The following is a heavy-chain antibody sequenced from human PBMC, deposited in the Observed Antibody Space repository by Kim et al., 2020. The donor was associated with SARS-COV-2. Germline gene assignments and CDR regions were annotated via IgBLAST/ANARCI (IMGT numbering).Heavy chain of an antibody. J-gene: IGHJ1*01. CDR3: ARAFQH. CDR1: GFTFSDHY. Sequence: GGSLRLSCAASGFTFSDHYMSWIRQAPGKGLEWVSYISNNSTYIMYADSVKGRFTISRDNAKNLLYLEMNSLRAEDTAVYYCARAFQHWGQGTLVTVSS. V-gene: IGHV3-11*06. CDR2: ISNNSTYI.